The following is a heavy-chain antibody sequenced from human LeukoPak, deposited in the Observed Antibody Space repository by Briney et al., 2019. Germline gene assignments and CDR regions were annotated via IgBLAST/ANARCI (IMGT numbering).Heavy chain of an antibody. Sequence: ASVKVSCKASGYTFTSYYMHWVRQAPGQGLEWMGIINPSCGSTSYAQKCQGRVTMTRDMSTSTVYMELSSLRSEDTAVYYCARENAAARRGDYFDYWGQGTLVTVSS. CDR3: ARENAAARRGDYFDY. CDR2: INPSCGST. J-gene: IGHJ4*02. D-gene: IGHD6-6*01. CDR1: GYTFTSYY. V-gene: IGHV1-46*01.